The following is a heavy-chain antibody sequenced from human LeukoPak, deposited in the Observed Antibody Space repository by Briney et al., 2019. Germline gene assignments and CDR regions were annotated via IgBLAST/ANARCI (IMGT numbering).Heavy chain of an antibody. CDR2: IIPIFGTA. D-gene: IGHD6-13*01. CDR1: GGTFSSYV. J-gene: IGHJ3*02. Sequence: GASVKVSCKASGGTFSSYVISWVRQAPGQGLEWMGGIIPIFGTANYAQKFQGRVTITADESTSTAYMEPSSLRSEDTAVYYCARERGIADAFDIWGQGTMVTVSS. CDR3: ARERGIADAFDI. V-gene: IGHV1-69*13.